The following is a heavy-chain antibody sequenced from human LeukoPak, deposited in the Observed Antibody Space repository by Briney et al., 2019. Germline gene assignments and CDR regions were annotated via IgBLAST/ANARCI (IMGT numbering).Heavy chain of an antibody. CDR1: GFTFSSYE. D-gene: IGHD3-10*01. V-gene: IGHV3-48*03. CDR2: ISRSGSTI. J-gene: IGHJ6*04. CDR3: ARASITMVRGEDYGMDV. Sequence: PGGSLRLSCAASGFTFSSYEMNWVRQAPGKGLEWVSYISRSGSTIYYADSVKGRFTISRDNAKNSLYLQMNSLRAEDTAVYYCARASITMVRGEDYGMDVWGKGTTVTVSS.